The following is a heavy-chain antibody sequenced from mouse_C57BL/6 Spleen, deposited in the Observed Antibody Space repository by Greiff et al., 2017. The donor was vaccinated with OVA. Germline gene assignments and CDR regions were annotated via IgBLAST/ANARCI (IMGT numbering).Heavy chain of an antibody. V-gene: IGHV1-76*01. D-gene: IGHD1-1*01. J-gene: IGHJ3*01. CDR1: GYTFTDYY. CDR3: ARRGLTTGFAY. Sequence: VQLQQSGAELVRPGASVKLSCKASGYTFTDYYINWVKQRPGQGLEWIARIYPGSGNTYYNEKFKGKATLTAEKSSSTAYMQLSSLTSEDSAVYFCARRGLTTGFAYWGQGTLVTVSA. CDR2: IYPGSGNT.